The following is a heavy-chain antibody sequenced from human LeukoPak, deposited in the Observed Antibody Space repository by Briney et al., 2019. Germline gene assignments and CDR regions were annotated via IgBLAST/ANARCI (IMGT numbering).Heavy chain of an antibody. Sequence: QAGRSLRLSCAASGFTFDDYAMHWVRQAPGRGLEWVSGISWNSGSIGYADSVKGRFTISRDNAKNSLYLQMNSLRAEDTALYYYAKDMGFELLYYFDYWGQGTLVTVPS. V-gene: IGHV3-9*01. CDR1: GFTFDDYA. J-gene: IGHJ4*02. CDR3: AKDMGFELLYYFDY. CDR2: ISWNSGSI. D-gene: IGHD3-10*01.